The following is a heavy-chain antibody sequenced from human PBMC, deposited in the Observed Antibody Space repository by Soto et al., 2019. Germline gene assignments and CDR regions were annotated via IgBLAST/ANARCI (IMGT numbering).Heavy chain of an antibody. J-gene: IGHJ4*02. CDR1: GFTFSSYD. Sequence: EVQLEESGGGLVQPGGSLRLSCAASGFTFSSYDMHWVRQVTGKGLEWVSTFGSSGDTYYPGSLKGRFTISRENAKNSLYLQMNSLRAEDTAVYYCARGGSSHNSCYYYFGLWGQGTLVTVSS. CDR2: FGSSGDT. V-gene: IGHV3-13*04. D-gene: IGHD3-22*01. CDR3: ARGGSSHNSCYYYFGL.